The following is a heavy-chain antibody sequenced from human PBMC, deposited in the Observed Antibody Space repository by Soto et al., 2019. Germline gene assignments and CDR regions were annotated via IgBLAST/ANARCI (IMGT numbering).Heavy chain of an antibody. CDR2: IGIVGDT. CDR3: ARGLHGYSGFEDYFDY. J-gene: IGHJ4*02. D-gene: IGHD5-12*01. CDR1: GFTFSSYD. V-gene: IGHV3-13*04. Sequence: EVQLVESGGGLVQPGGSLRLSCAASGFTFSSYDMHWVRQVIGKGLEWVSGIGIVGDTYYVDSVKGRFTISRENAKNSLYLQMNSLRDGDTAVYYCARGLHGYSGFEDYFDYWGQGALVTVSS.